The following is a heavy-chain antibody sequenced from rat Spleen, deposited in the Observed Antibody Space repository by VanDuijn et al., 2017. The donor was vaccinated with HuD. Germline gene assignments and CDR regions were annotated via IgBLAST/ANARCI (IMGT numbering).Heavy chain of an antibody. Sequence: EVQLVESGGGLVQPGRSLKLSCAASGFTFSDYGMAWVRQGPTKGLEWVATISYGDRSGHSSTYYRDSVKGRFTISRDNAKSTLYLQMDSLRSEDTATYYCARRHYGYTDYFDYWGQGVMVPVSS. V-gene: IGHV5-29*01. J-gene: IGHJ2*01. D-gene: IGHD1-11*01. CDR3: ARRHYGYTDYFDY. CDR1: GFTFSDYG. CDR2: ISYGDRSGHSST.